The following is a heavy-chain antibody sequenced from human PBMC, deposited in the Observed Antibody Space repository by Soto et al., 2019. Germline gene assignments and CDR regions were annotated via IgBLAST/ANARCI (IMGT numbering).Heavy chain of an antibody. Sequence: SETLSLTCIVSGESISSSSYYWGWIRQPPGKGLEWIGSIYYSGRTYYNPSFKSRVTISIDTSKNQFSLKLSSVTATDTAVYYCARQRTTVVTKAYFDHWGQGALVTVSS. V-gene: IGHV4-39*01. D-gene: IGHD2-21*02. CDR2: IYYSGRT. J-gene: IGHJ4*01. CDR1: GESISSSSYY. CDR3: ARQRTTVVTKAYFDH.